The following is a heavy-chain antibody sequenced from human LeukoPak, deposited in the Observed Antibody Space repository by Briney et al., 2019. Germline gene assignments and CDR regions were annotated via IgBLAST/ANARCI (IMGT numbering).Heavy chain of an antibody. J-gene: IGHJ4*02. CDR2: ISWNSGSI. Sequence: GGSLRLSCAASGFTFDDYAMHWVRHAPGKGLEWVSGISWNSGSIGYADSVKGRFTISRDNAKNSLYLQMNSLRAEDMALYYCAKGLRFLEWLPLDFDYWGQGTLVTVSS. D-gene: IGHD3-3*01. V-gene: IGHV3-9*03. CDR3: AKGLRFLEWLPLDFDY. CDR1: GFTFDDYA.